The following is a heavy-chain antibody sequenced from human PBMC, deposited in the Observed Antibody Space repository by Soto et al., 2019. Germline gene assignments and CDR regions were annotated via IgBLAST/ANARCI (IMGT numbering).Heavy chain of an antibody. D-gene: IGHD6-19*01. V-gene: IGHV1-46*01. CDR3: ARDSQVGSGWFLYYYYGMDV. J-gene: IGHJ6*02. Sequence: GASVKVSCKASGYTFTSYYMHWVRQAPGQGLEWMGIINPSGGSTSYAQKFQGRVTMTRDTSTSTVYMELSSLRSEDTAVYYCARDSQVGSGWFLYYYYGMDVWGQGTTVTVSS. CDR1: GYTFTSYY. CDR2: INPSGGST.